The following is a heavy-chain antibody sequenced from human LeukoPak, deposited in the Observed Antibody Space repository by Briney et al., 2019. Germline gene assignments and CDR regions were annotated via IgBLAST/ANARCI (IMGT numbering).Heavy chain of an antibody. V-gene: IGHV3-53*01. CDR3: ARVHFPYGDFDY. Sequence: GGSLRLSCAASGITVSDNYMSWVRQTPGKGLEWVSTLYPAGDTYFADSVRGRFTISRDISKNTVYLQMGSLRAEDTAVYFCARVHFPYGDFDYWGQGALVAVSS. CDR1: GITVSDNY. D-gene: IGHD4-17*01. CDR2: LYPAGDT. J-gene: IGHJ4*02.